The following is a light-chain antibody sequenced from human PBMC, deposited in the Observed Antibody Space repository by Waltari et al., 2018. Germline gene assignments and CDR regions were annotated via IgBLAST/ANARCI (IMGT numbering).Light chain of an antibody. CDR3: QSYDSSNPV. V-gene: IGLV6-57*03. CDR2: EDN. J-gene: IGLJ2*01. Sequence: NFMLTQPHSVSESPGKTVTISCTRSSGRLASNYVQWYQQRPGSAPTTVIYEDNQRPSGVPDRFSGSIDSSSNSASLTISGLKTEDEADYYCQSYDSSNPVFGGGTKLTVL. CDR1: SGRLASNY.